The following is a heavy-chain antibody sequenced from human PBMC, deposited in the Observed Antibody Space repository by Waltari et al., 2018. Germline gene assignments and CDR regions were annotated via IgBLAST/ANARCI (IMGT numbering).Heavy chain of an antibody. D-gene: IGHD7-27*01. Sequence: EVQLVESGGGLVKPGGSLRLSCAASGFTFSSYNMNWVRQAPGKGLEWVSSISSSSSYTNYADSVKGRFTISRDNAKNSLYLQMNSLRAEDTAVYYCATGGWGFYFDYWGPGTLVTVSS. CDR3: ATGGWGFYFDY. CDR1: GFTFSSYN. CDR2: ISSSSSYT. J-gene: IGHJ4*02. V-gene: IGHV3-21*01.